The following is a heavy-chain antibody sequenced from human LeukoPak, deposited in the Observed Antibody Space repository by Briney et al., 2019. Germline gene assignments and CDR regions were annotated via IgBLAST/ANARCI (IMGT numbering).Heavy chain of an antibody. CDR2: IYYSGST. CDR3: ARDYPGGYYYGMDV. Sequence: SETLSLTCTVSGGSVSSGSYYWSWLRQPPGKGLEWIGYIYYSGSTNYNPSLKSRVTISVDTSKNQFSLKLSSVTAADTAVYYCARDYPGGYYYGMDVWGQGTTVTVSS. V-gene: IGHV4-61*01. CDR1: GGSVSSGSYY. J-gene: IGHJ6*02. D-gene: IGHD2-15*01.